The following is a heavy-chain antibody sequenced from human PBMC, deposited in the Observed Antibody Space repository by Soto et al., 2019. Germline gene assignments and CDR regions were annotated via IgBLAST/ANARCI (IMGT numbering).Heavy chain of an antibody. J-gene: IGHJ3*01. CDR1: GFTFTNSA. Sequence: GASVKVSCKTSGFTFTNSAVQWVRQARGQRLEWIGWITVASGRTNYAREVQERVTISRDTSTSTAYMELSGLRSEDTAVYYCVAELYSGGGCCSFDFWGQGTMVTVSS. D-gene: IGHD2-21*02. CDR3: VAELYSGGGCCSFDF. CDR2: ITVASGRT. V-gene: IGHV1-58*01.